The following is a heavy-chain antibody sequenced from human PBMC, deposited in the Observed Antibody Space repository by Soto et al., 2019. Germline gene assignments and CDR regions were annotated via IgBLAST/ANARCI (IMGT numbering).Heavy chain of an antibody. CDR3: ATTPTLGFCSDGSCHGVYYFDF. Sequence: SETLSLTCTVSGGSISSYYWSWIRQPPGKRLEWIGYIYYSGSTNYNPSLRSRVTISLATSKKQFSLRLTSVTAADTAVYYCATTPTLGFCSDGSCHGVYYFDFWGRGTLVTVSS. CDR2: IYYSGST. V-gene: IGHV4-59*01. CDR1: GGSISSYY. D-gene: IGHD2-15*01. J-gene: IGHJ4*02.